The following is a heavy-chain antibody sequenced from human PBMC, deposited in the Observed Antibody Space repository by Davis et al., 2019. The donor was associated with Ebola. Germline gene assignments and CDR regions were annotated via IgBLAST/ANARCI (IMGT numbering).Heavy chain of an antibody. J-gene: IGHJ5*01. CDR3: AREAGATTRIYDS. V-gene: IGHV1-69*10. CDR1: GGTFSSYA. Sequence: SVKVSCKASGGTFSSYAISWVRQATGQGLEWMGGIIPILGIANYAQKLQGRVTMTTDTSRSTAYMELRSLRSDDTAVYYCAREAGATTRIYDSWGKGTLVTVSS. D-gene: IGHD1-26*01. CDR2: IIPILGIA.